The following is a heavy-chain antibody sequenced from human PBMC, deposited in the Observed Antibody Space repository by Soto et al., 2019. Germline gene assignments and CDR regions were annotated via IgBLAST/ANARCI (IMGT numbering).Heavy chain of an antibody. V-gene: IGHV3-11*05. CDR3: ARYCTSTATNCYSAY. CDR2: ISSCGSNT. J-gene: IGHJ4*02. D-gene: IGHD1-26*01. Sequence: QVQLVESGGGLVEPGGSLRLSCAVSGFTFSDYYMSWIRQAPGKGLAWVAYISSCGSNTNYADSVKGRFTISRDNADNSLYLQMNSLRAEDTAVYYCARYCTSTATNCYSAYWGQGALVTVSS. CDR1: GFTFSDYY.